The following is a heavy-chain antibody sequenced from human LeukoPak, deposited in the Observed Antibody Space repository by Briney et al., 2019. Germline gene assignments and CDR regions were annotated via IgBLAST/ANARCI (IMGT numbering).Heavy chain of an antibody. D-gene: IGHD6-19*01. CDR2: MNPNSGNT. CDR1: GYTFTIYD. V-gene: IGHV1-8*03. CDR3: AKDLAVAGYYYYYGMDV. J-gene: IGHJ6*02. Sequence: HGASVKVSCKASGYTFTIYDINWVRQATGQGLEWMGWMNPNSGNTGYAQKFQGRVTITRNTSISTAYMELSTLRSEDTALYYCAKDLAVAGYYYYYGMDVWGQGTTVTVSS.